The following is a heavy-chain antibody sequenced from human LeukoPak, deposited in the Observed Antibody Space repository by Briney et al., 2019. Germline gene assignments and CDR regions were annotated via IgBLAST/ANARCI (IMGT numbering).Heavy chain of an antibody. D-gene: IGHD3-10*01. CDR1: GLTVSNNY. CDR3: ASRSGSPFEC. Sequence: GGSLRLSCAASGLTVSNNYMNWVRQAPGKGLEWVSSIYTGGATYYADSVKGGFTISRDSSRNTLYLQIDSLRAEDTAVYFCASRSGSPFECWGQGTLVTVSS. CDR2: IYTGGAT. V-gene: IGHV3-66*01. J-gene: IGHJ4*02.